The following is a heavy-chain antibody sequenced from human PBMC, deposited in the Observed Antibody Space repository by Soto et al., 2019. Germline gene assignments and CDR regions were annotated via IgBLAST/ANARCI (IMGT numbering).Heavy chain of an antibody. D-gene: IGHD6-13*01. V-gene: IGHV1-3*01. CDR3: AAISSSWYPNFHY. CDR1: GYTFTNYA. J-gene: IGHJ4*02. Sequence: ASVKVSCKASGYTFTNYAMHWVRQAPGQRLEWMGWINAGNGNTKYSQKLQGRLTITRDTSASTAYMELSSLRSEDTAVYYCAAISSSWYPNFHYWGQGTLVTVSS. CDR2: INAGNGNT.